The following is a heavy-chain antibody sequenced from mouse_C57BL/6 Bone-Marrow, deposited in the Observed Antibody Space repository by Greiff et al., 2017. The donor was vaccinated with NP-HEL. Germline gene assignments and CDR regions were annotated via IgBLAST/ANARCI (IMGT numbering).Heavy chain of an antibody. CDR2: IDPANGNT. D-gene: IGHD1-1*01. V-gene: IGHV14-3*01. Sequence: VQLQQSVAELVRPGASVKLSCTASGFNIKNTYMHWVKQRPEQGLEWIGRIDPANGNTKYAPKFQGKATITADKSSNTAHLQLSSLTSEDTAIYYCASLGPYYYGSSPFDYWGQGTTLTVSS. CDR3: ASLGPYYYGSSPFDY. CDR1: GFNIKNTY. J-gene: IGHJ2*01.